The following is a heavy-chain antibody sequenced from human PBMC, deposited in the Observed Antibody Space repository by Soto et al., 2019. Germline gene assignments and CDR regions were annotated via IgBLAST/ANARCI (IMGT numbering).Heavy chain of an antibody. CDR3: PIIPAMVTIFGWFDP. J-gene: IGHJ5*02. CDR2: ISAYNGNT. CDR1: GYTFTSYG. Sequence: GASVKVSCKASGYTFTSYGISWVRQAPGQGLEWMGWISAYNGNTNYAQKLQGRVTMTTDTSTSTAYMELRSLRSDDTAVYYCPIIPAMVTIFGWFDPWGQGTLVTVSS. D-gene: IGHD5-18*01. V-gene: IGHV1-18*04.